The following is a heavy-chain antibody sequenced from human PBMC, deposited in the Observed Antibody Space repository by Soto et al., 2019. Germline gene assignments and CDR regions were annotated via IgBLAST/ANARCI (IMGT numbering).Heavy chain of an antibody. CDR3: ARDGGIVLVPAAMRGDAFDI. CDR2: IYYSGST. V-gene: IGHV4-31*03. CDR1: GGSISSGGYY. J-gene: IGHJ3*02. Sequence: SETLSLTCTVSGGSISSGGYYWSWIRQHPGKGLEWIGYIYYSGSTYYNPSLKSRVTISVDTSKNQFSLKLSSVTAADTAVYYCARDGGIVLVPAAMRGDAFDIWGQGTMVTVSS. D-gene: IGHD2-2*01.